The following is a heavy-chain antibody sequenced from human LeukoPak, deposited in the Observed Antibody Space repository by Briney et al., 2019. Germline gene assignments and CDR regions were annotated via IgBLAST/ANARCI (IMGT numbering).Heavy chain of an antibody. CDR2: INPNSGAT. Sequence: GASVKVSYKASGYIFSGQYIHWVRQAPGQGLEWMGWINPNSGATNYAQKFQGRVTMTRATSISTVYMELSRLRADDTAVYYCARVGENYDVWSGSFDSWGQGTLVTVSS. CDR3: ARVGENYDVWSGSFDS. CDR1: GYIFSGQY. V-gene: IGHV1-2*02. D-gene: IGHD3-3*01. J-gene: IGHJ4*02.